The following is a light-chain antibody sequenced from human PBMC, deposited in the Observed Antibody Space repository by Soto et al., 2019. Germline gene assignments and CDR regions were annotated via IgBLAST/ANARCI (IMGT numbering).Light chain of an antibody. CDR3: QQYSIYWNT. Sequence: DIQMTQSPSTLSASVGDGVTITCRASQSISTWLAWYQQKPGKAPKLLIYDASTLESGVPSRFSGSGSGTEFTLTISSLQPDDCATYYCQQYSIYWNTFGQGTKLEIK. CDR2: DAS. CDR1: QSISTW. V-gene: IGKV1-5*01. J-gene: IGKJ2*01.